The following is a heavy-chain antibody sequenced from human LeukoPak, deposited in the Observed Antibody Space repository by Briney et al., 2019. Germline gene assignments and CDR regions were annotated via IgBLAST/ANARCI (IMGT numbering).Heavy chain of an antibody. CDR2: IIPIFGTA. J-gene: IGHJ4*02. CDR1: GGTFSCYA. Sequence: SVKVSCKASGGTFSCYAISWVRQAPGQGLEWMGGIIPIFGTANYAQKFQGRVTITADKSTSTAYMELSSLRSEDTAVCYCARGDTYYYDSSGYYPYWGQGTLVTVSS. D-gene: IGHD3-22*01. V-gene: IGHV1-69*06. CDR3: ARGDTYYYDSSGYYPY.